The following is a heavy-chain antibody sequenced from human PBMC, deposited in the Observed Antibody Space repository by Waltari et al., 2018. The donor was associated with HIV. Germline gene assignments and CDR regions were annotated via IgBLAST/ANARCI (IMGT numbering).Heavy chain of an antibody. CDR2: IKQDESRQ. J-gene: IGHJ3*01. Sequence: EVQLVESGGDLVQPGGSLRLSCAVSGFSLSSFGMSGVLQAPGKGLAWGAGIKQDESRQYYVDSVKVRFTTSRDNAKNSVVLQMNSLSGEDTAVNYCSRPSNHAFDVWSQETMVTVSS. V-gene: IGHV3-7*01. CDR3: SRPSNHAFDV. D-gene: IGHD2-2*01. CDR1: GFSLSSFG.